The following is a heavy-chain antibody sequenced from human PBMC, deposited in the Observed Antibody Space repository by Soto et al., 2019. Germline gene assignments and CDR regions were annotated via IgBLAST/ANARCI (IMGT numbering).Heavy chain of an antibody. V-gene: IGHV1-46*03. D-gene: IGHD3-3*01. CDR2: INPSGGST. CDR1: GYTFTSYY. CDR3: ARAEKEKDYDFWSGQILRPETWFDP. J-gene: IGHJ5*02. Sequence: GASVKVSCKASGYTFTSYYMHWVRQAPGQGLEWMGIINPSGGSTSYAQKFQGRVTMTRDTSTSTVYMELSSLRSEDTAVYYCARAEKEKDYDFWSGQILRPETWFDPWGQGTLVTVSS.